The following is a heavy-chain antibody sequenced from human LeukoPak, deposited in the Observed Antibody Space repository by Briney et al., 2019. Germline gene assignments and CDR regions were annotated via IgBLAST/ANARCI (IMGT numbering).Heavy chain of an antibody. CDR1: GGSISSSSYY. CDR2: IYYSGST. CDR3: ARVYYYDSTWFDP. V-gene: IGHV4-39*07. Sequence: SETLSLTCTVSGGSISSSSYYWGWIRQPPGKGLEWIGSIYYSGSTYYNPSLKSRVTISVDTSKNQFSLKLSSVTAADTAVYYCARVYYYDSTWFDPWGQGTLVTVSS. D-gene: IGHD3-22*01. J-gene: IGHJ5*02.